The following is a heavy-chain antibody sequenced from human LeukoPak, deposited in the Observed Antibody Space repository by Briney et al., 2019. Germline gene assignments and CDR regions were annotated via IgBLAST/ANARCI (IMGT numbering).Heavy chain of an antibody. D-gene: IGHD6-19*01. J-gene: IGHJ5*02. CDR3: ANFERTVAGPYNWFDP. CDR1: GFTVSSNY. Sequence: PGGSLRLSCAASGFTVSSNYMSWVRQAPGKGLEWVSVIYSGGSTYYADSVKGRFTISRDNSRNTLYVQMNSLRAEDTAVYYCANFERTVAGPYNWFDPWGQGTLVTVSS. CDR2: IYSGGST. V-gene: IGHV3-53*01.